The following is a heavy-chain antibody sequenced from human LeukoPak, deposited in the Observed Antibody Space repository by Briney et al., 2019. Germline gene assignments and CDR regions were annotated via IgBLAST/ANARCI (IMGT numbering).Heavy chain of an antibody. D-gene: IGHD2-15*01. CDR2: IYYRGST. CDR1: GGSLSRGGYY. J-gene: IGHJ4*02. V-gene: IGHV4-31*03. Sequence: SETLSLTCTVSGGSLSRGGYYWSWIRQHPGKGLEWIGYIYYRGSTYYNPSLKSRVTISVDTSKNQFSLKLSSVTAADTAVYYCARVSGGICGYWGQGTRVSVSS. CDR3: ARVSGGICGY.